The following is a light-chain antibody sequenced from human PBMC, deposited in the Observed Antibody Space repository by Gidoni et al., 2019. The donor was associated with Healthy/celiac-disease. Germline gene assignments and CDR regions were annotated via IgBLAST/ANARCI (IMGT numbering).Light chain of an antibody. J-gene: IGLJ1*01. V-gene: IGLV3-1*01. CDR1: KLGDNY. CDR2: QVR. CDR3: QAWDSSTASFV. Sequence: SDELNQPPSVSVPPGQTASITCSGDKLGDNYACWYQQKPGQSPVLVIYQVRKRPSGIPERFSGSTSGNTATLTIGGTQAMDEADYYCQAWDSSTASFVFGTGTTVTVL.